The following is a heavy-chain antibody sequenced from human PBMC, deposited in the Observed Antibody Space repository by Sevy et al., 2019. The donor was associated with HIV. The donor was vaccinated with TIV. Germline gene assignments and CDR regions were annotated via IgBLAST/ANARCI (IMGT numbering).Heavy chain of an antibody. Sequence: GGSLRLSCAASGFTFSNYAMHWVRQAPGKGLEWVAVISYDGSNKYYADSVKGGSTISRDNSKNTLFLQMKSLRAEDTAIYYCAREAAEGPYSSSWYSNWFDPWGQGTLVTVSS. CDR1: GFTFSNYA. CDR3: AREAAEGPYSSSWYSNWFDP. D-gene: IGHD6-13*01. CDR2: ISYDGSNK. V-gene: IGHV3-30*04. J-gene: IGHJ5*02.